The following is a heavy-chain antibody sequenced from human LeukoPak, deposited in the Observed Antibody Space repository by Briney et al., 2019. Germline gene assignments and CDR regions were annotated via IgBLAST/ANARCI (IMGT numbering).Heavy chain of an antibody. J-gene: IGHJ4*02. D-gene: IGHD3-22*01. Sequence: GSLRLSCAASGFTFSSFDMHWVRQAPGKGLEWVSGIGTLLDTDYPDSLKGRFTISRENAKNSVFLQMNNVGAGDTAVYYCVRGRNNNYYDDSGYSPYWGQGTLVTVSS. V-gene: IGHV3-13*01. CDR2: IGTLLDT. CDR1: GFTFSSFD. CDR3: VRGRNNNYYDDSGYSPY.